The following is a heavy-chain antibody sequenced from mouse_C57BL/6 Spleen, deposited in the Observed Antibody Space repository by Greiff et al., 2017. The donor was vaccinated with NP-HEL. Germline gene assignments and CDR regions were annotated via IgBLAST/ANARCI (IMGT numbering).Heavy chain of an antibody. V-gene: IGHV3-6*01. J-gene: IGHJ3*01. Sequence: EVHLVESGPGLVKPSPSLSLTCSVTGYSIPSGYYWNWIRQFPGNKLEWMGYISYDGSNNYNPSLKNRISITRDTSKNQFFLKLNSVTTEDTATYYCARDGSSPWFAYWGQGTLVTVSA. CDR2: ISYDGSN. CDR3: ARDGSSPWFAY. CDR1: GYSIPSGYY. D-gene: IGHD1-1*01.